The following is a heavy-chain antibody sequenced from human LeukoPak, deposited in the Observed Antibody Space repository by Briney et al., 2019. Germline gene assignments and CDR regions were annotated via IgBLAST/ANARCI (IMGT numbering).Heavy chain of an antibody. CDR1: GYTFSGYY. D-gene: IGHD2-2*01. J-gene: IGHJ4*02. Sequence: ASVTVPCKASGYTFSGYYMHWVRQAPGQGHEWMGWISPKSGDTNYAQNFQGRVTMTRDTSISTAYMELSRLTSDDTAVYYCARGRDKTTSPAIDYWGQGTLVTVSS. V-gene: IGHV1-2*02. CDR2: ISPKSGDT. CDR3: ARGRDKTTSPAIDY.